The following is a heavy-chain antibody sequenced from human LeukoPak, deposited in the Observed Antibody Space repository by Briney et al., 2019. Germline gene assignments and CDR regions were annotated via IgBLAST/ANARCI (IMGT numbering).Heavy chain of an antibody. V-gene: IGHV1-18*01. J-gene: IGHJ4*02. Sequence: GAPVKASCKASGYTFISYGISGVRQARGQGREWMGWISAYNGNTNYAQKLQGRVTMITDTSTSTTYMELRSLRSDDTAVYYCSRTVLRYFDVLPEDYWGQDTLVSVSS. CDR3: SRTVLRYFDVLPEDY. CDR2: ISAYNGNT. D-gene: IGHD3-9*01. CDR1: GYTFISYG.